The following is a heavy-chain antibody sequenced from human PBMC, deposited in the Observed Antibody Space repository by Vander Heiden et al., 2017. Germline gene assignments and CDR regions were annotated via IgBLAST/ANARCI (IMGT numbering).Heavy chain of an antibody. CDR2: IYYSGST. D-gene: IGHD2-2*01. Sequence: WSWIRQHPGKGLEWIGYIYYSGSTYYNPSLKSRVTISVDTSKNQFSLKLSSVTAADTAVYYCARDRQDEGLPNYGMDVWGQGTTVTVSS. V-gene: IGHV4-31*02. CDR3: ARDRQDEGLPNYGMDV. J-gene: IGHJ6*02.